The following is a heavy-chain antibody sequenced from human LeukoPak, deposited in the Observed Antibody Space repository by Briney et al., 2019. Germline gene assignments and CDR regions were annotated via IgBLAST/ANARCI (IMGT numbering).Heavy chain of an antibody. J-gene: IGHJ4*02. Sequence: GGSLRLSCAASGFTFSSYGMHWVRQASGKGLEWVAFIRYDGSNKYYADSVKGRFTISRDNSKNTLYLQMNSLRAEDTAVYYCASPTRHYYDSSGYLRWGQGTLVTVSS. CDR3: ASPTRHYYDSSGYLR. CDR2: IRYDGSNK. V-gene: IGHV3-30*02. D-gene: IGHD3-22*01. CDR1: GFTFSSYG.